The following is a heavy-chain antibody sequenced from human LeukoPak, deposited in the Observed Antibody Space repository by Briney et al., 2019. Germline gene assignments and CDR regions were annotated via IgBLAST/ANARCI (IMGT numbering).Heavy chain of an antibody. CDR2: IKSKTDGATT. V-gene: IGHV3-15*01. J-gene: IGHJ4*02. CDR1: GFTFSNYW. CDR3: TTEKTGTIDC. D-gene: IGHD1-1*01. Sequence: GGSLRLSCAASGFTFSNYWMSWVRQAPGKGLEWVGRIKSKTDGATTDYAAPVKGRFTISRDDSKNTLSLQMNSLKTEDTAVYYCTTEKTGTIDCWGQGTLVTVSS.